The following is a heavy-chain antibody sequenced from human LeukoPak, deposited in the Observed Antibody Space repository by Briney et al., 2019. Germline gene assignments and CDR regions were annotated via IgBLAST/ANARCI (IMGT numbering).Heavy chain of an antibody. V-gene: IGHV4-59*08. CDR3: ARGRPEGITMVRGVSLVFDY. CDR2: IYYSGST. CDR1: GGSISSYY. Sequence: PSETLSLTCTVSGGSISSYYWSWIRQPPGKGLEWIGYIYYSGSTNYNPSLKSRVTISVDTSKNQFSLKLSSVTAADTAVYYCARGRPEGITMVRGVSLVFDYWGQGTLVTVSS. D-gene: IGHD3-10*01. J-gene: IGHJ4*02.